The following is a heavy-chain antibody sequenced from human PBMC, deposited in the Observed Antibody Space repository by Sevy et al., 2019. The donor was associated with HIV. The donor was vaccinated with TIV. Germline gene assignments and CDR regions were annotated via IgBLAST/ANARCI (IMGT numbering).Heavy chain of an antibody. D-gene: IGHD3-3*01. CDR2: ISHSGST. CDR3: ARDYDFWSGYYYYYGMDV. J-gene: IGHJ6*02. V-gene: IGHV4-4*02. CDR1: GGSISSSNW. Sequence: SETLSLTCAVSGGSISSSNWWSWVRQPPGKGLEWIGEISHSGSTNYNPSLKSRVTISVDKSKNQFSLKLSSVTAADTDVYYCARDYDFWSGYYYYYGMDVWGQGTTVTVSS.